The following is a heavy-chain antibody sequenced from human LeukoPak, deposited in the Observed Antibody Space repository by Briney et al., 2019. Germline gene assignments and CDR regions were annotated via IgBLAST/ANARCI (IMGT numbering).Heavy chain of an antibody. V-gene: IGHV3-66*01. D-gene: IGHD3/OR15-3a*01. J-gene: IGHJ6*02. CDR3: AREMDHYYGMDV. CDR1: GFTVSSNY. Sequence: GGSLRLSCAASGFTVSSNYMSWIRQAPGKGLEWVSVIYSGGSTYYADSVKGRFTISRDNSKNTLYLQMNSLRAEDTAVYYCAREMDHYYGMDVWGQGTTVTVSS. CDR2: IYSGGST.